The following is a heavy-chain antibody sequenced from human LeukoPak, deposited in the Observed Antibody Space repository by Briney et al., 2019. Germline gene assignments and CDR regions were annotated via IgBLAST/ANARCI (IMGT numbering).Heavy chain of an antibody. CDR1: GFTFSSYS. Sequence: GGSLRLSCAASGFTFSSYSMNWVRQAPGKGLEWVSYISSSSSTIYYADSVKGRFTISRDNSKNTLYLQMNSLRAEDTAVYYCAKEGGYSYGWYFDYWGQGTLVTVSS. CDR2: ISSSSSTI. CDR3: AKEGGYSYGWYFDY. D-gene: IGHD5-18*01. J-gene: IGHJ4*02. V-gene: IGHV3-48*01.